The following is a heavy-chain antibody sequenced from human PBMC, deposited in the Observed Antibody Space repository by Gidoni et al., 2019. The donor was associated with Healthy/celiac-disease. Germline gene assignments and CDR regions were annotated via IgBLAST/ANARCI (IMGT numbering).Heavy chain of an antibody. V-gene: IGHV1-46*01. J-gene: IGHJ6*02. CDR1: GYTFTSYY. Sequence: QVQLVQSGAEVKKPGASVKVSCKASGYTFTSYYMHWVRQAPGQGLEWMGIINPSGGSTSYAQKFQGRVTMTRDTSTSTVYMELSSLRSEDTAVYYCAREIVGATDYYYYGMDVWGQGTTVTVSS. D-gene: IGHD1-26*01. CDR2: INPSGGST. CDR3: AREIVGATDYYYYGMDV.